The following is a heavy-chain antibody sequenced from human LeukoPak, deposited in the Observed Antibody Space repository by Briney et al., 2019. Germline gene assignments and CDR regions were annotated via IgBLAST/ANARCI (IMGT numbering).Heavy chain of an antibody. CDR3: ARGGYYDPDY. CDR2: IYYSGST. V-gene: IGHV4-31*03. J-gene: IGHJ4*02. CDR1: GGSISSGGYY. Sequence: PSQTLSLTCTVSGGSISSGGYYWSWIRQHPGKGLEWIGYIYYSGSTYYNPSLKSRVTISVDTSKNQFSLKVSSVTAADTAVDYCARGGYYDPDYWGQGTLVTVSS. D-gene: IGHD3-22*01.